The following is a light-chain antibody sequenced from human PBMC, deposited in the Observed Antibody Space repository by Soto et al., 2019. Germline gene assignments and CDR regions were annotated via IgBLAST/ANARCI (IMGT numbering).Light chain of an antibody. CDR3: QQTYRAPLT. CDR1: QSINTY. J-gene: IGKJ4*01. Sequence: DIQMTQSPSSLSASVGDRVTITCRASQSINTYLNWYQHNPGKSPKVLIYVASNLQSGVPSRFSGGWSGTDFSLTISSLQPEDFATYYCQQTYRAPLTFGGGTIVEIK. V-gene: IGKV1-39*01. CDR2: VAS.